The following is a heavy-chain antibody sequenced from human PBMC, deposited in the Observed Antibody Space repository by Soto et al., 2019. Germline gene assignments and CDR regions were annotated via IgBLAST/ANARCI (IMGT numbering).Heavy chain of an antibody. CDR1: GFTFSSYA. Sequence: EVQLLESGGGLVQPGGSLRLSCAASGFTFSSYAMSWVRQAPGKGLEWVSAISGSGGSTYYADSVKGRFTISRDNSKNTLYLQMNSLRAEDTAAYYCAKPYYDSSGLHDAFDIWGQGTMVTVSS. V-gene: IGHV3-23*01. CDR3: AKPYYDSSGLHDAFDI. CDR2: ISGSGGST. D-gene: IGHD3-22*01. J-gene: IGHJ3*02.